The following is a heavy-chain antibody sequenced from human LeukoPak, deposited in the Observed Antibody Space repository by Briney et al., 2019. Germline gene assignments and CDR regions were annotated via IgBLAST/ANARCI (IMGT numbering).Heavy chain of an antibody. CDR2: IRSKANSYAT. CDR3: TRRRYSGYDLYYFDY. CDR1: GFTFSGSA. V-gene: IGHV3-73*01. D-gene: IGHD5-12*01. J-gene: IGHJ4*02. Sequence: GGSLRLSCAASGFTFSGSAMHWVRQASGKGLEWVGRIRSKANSYATAYAASVKGRFTISRDDSKNTAYLQMNSLKTEDTAVYYCTRRRYSGYDLYYFDYWGQGTLVTVS.